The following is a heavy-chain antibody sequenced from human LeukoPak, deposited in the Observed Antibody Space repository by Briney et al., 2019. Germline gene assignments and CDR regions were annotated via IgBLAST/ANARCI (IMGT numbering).Heavy chain of an antibody. CDR1: GGSISSYY. J-gene: IGHJ4*02. D-gene: IGHD5-18*01. V-gene: IGHV4-59*12. CDR2: IYHSGST. Sequence: SETLSLTCTVSGGSISSYYWSWIRQPPGKGLEWIGEIYHSGSTNYNPSLKSRVTISVDKSKNQFSLKLSSVTAADTAVYYCAKGEYSYGPFDYWGQGTLVTVSS. CDR3: AKGEYSYGPFDY.